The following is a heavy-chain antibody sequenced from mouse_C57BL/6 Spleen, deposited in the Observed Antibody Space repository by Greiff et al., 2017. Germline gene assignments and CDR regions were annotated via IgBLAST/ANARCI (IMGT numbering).Heavy chain of an antibody. D-gene: IGHD2-4*01. CDR2: ISGGGGNT. V-gene: IGHV5-9*01. Sequence: EVMLVESGGGLVKPGGSLKLSCAASGFTFSSYTMSWVRQTPEKRLEWVATISGGGGNTYYPDSVKGRFTISRDNAKNTLYLQMSSLRSEDTAVYYCARQVIYDYGAYYYAMDYWGQGTSVTVSS. J-gene: IGHJ4*01. CDR3: ARQVIYDYGAYYYAMDY. CDR1: GFTFSSYT.